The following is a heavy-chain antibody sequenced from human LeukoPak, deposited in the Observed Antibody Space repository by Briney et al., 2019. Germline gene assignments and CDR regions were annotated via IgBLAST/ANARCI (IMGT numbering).Heavy chain of an antibody. CDR3: AREAVAGTVYFDY. CDR2: IYYSGST. CDR1: GGSISSYY. Sequence: SETLSLTCTVSGGSISSYYWSWIRQPPGKGLEWIGYIYYSGSTNYNPSLESRVTISVDTSKYQFSLKLSSVTAADTAVYYCAREAVAGTVYFDYWGQGTLVTVSS. V-gene: IGHV4-59*01. J-gene: IGHJ4*02. D-gene: IGHD6-19*01.